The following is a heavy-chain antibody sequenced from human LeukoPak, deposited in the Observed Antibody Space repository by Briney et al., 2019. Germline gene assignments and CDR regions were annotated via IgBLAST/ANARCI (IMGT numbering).Heavy chain of an antibody. CDR2: ISGSGGST. CDR3: AKDPPYSYGKPFDY. D-gene: IGHD5-18*01. J-gene: IGHJ4*02. CDR1: GFTFSSYA. V-gene: IGHV3-23*01. Sequence: GGSLRLSCAASGFTFSSYAISWVRQAPGKGLEWVSAISGSGGSTYYADSVKGRFTISRDNSKDTLYLQMNSLRAEDTAIYYCAKDPPYSYGKPFDYWGQGTLVTVSS.